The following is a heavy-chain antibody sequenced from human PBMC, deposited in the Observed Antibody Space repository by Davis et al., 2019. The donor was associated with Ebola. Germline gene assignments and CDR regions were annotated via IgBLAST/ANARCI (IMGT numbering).Heavy chain of an antibody. Sequence: GESLKISCKHSVNTLPSFWIGWVRQMPGKGLEWMGIIYPADSDTRYSPSFQGQVTISADKSISTAYLQWSRLKASDTAMYYCARHLLTGEIDYWGQGTLVTVSS. V-gene: IGHV5-51*01. J-gene: IGHJ4*02. CDR1: VNTLPSFW. CDR3: ARHLLTGEIDY. D-gene: IGHD1-20*01. CDR2: IYPADSDT.